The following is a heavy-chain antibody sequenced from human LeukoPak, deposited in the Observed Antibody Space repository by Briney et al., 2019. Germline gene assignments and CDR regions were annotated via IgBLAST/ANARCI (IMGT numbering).Heavy chain of an antibody. V-gene: IGHV1-46*01. D-gene: IGHD4-23*01. CDR2: INPSGGST. CDR1: GYTFTSYY. CDR3: AKDFLPVGTPSNYFDY. Sequence: ASVKVSCKASGYTFTSYYMHWVRQAPGQGLEWMGIINPSGGSTGYAQKFQGRVTMTTDTSTTTAYMELRSLRSEDTAVYYCAKDFLPVGTPSNYFDYWGQGTLVTVSS. J-gene: IGHJ4*02.